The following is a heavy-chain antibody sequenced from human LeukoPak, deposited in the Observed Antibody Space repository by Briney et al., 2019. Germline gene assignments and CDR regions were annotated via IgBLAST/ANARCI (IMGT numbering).Heavy chain of an antibody. CDR2: IYPGDSDT. J-gene: IGHJ4*02. D-gene: IGHD5-18*01. CDR1: GYIFTSYR. CDR3: ARLHSFSNLDY. Sequence: GESLKISCKGSGYIFTSYRIGWVRQMPGKGLEWMGIIYPGDSDTRYRPSFQGQFTIPADKSVSTAYLQWSSLKASDTAMYYCARLHSFSNLDYWGQGTLVTVSS. V-gene: IGHV5-51*01.